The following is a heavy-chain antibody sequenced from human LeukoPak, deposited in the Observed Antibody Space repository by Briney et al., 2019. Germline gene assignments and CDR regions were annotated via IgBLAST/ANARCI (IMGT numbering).Heavy chain of an antibody. D-gene: IGHD4-11*01. Sequence: SETLSLTCTVSGGSISSGGYSWSWIRQPPGKGLEWIGYIYHSGSTYYNPSLKSRVTISIDTSKNQFSLKLSSVTAADTAVYYCARDLRIPTLSMYYYYGMDVWGQGTTVTVSS. CDR1: GGSISSGGYS. CDR2: IYHSGST. J-gene: IGHJ6*02. CDR3: ARDLRIPTLSMYYYYGMDV. V-gene: IGHV4-30-2*01.